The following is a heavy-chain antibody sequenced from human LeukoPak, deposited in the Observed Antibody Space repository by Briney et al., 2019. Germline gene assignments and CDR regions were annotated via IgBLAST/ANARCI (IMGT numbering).Heavy chain of an antibody. V-gene: IGHV3-7*03. D-gene: IGHD5-24*01. CDR3: ARDDGYNLWVSPAEPGRGAFDI. J-gene: IGHJ3*02. CDR1: GFTFSSYW. CDR2: IKQDGSEK. Sequence: GGSLRLSCAASGFTFSSYWMSWVRQAPGKGLEWVANIKQDGSEKYYVDSVKGRFTISRDNAKNSLYLQMNSLRAEDTAVYYCARDDGYNLWVSPAEPGRGAFDIWGQGTMVTVSS.